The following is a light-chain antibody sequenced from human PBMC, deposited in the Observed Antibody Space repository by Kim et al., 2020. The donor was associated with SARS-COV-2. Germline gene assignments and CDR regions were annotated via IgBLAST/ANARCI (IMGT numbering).Light chain of an antibody. CDR3: QQYSTYWT. J-gene: IGKJ1*01. V-gene: IGKV1-5*01. CDR2: GAS. Sequence: SASVGDRVSITCRASQNITNWLAWYQQKPGRAPSLLIYGASSLESGVPSRFSGSGSGTEFTLTVSSLQSDDSATYYCQQYSTYWTFGQGTKVDIK. CDR1: QNITNW.